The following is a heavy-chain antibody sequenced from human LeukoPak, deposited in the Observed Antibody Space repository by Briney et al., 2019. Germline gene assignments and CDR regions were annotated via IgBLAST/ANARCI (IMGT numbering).Heavy chain of an antibody. CDR3: ARGTMVTSYYALDV. V-gene: IGHV1-8*01. J-gene: IGHJ6*02. D-gene: IGHD5-18*01. CDR1: GYTFINYD. CDR2: MNPDTGTT. Sequence: ASVKVSCKAAGYTFINYDINWVRQAPGQGLEWMGWMNPDTGTTVYAQKFQGRVTMTRDTSVTTAYMELSTLSSEDTAVYFCARGTMVTSYYALDVWGQGTTVTVSS.